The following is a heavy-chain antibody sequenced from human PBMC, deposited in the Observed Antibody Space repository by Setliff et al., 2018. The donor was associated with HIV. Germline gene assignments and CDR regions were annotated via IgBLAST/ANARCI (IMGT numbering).Heavy chain of an antibody. CDR1: RFSFSTFW. Sequence: PGGSLRLSCATSRFSFSTFWMTWVRQAPGGGLEWISYISDVSTTIYYADSVRGRFTISRDNAKNSLDLEMGSLRDDDTAVYYCARDIGRDYDTTEDWFDPWGQGTLVTVSS. V-gene: IGHV3-48*02. J-gene: IGHJ5*02. CDR3: ARDIGRDYDTTEDWFDP. D-gene: IGHD3-22*01. CDR2: ISDVSTTI.